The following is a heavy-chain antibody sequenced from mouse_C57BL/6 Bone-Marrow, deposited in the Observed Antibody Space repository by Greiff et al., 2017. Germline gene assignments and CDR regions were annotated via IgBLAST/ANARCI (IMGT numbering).Heavy chain of an antibody. CDR2: IDPSDSYT. Sequence: QVQLQQPGAELVKPGASVKLSCKASGYTFTSYWMQWVKQRPGQGLEWIGEIDPSDSYTNYNQKFKGKATLTVDTSSSTAYMQLSSLTSGDSAVYYCASMTTVVTAGYDAMDYWGQGTSVTVSS. J-gene: IGHJ4*01. D-gene: IGHD1-1*01. CDR1: GYTFTSYW. CDR3: ASMTTVVTAGYDAMDY. V-gene: IGHV1-50*01.